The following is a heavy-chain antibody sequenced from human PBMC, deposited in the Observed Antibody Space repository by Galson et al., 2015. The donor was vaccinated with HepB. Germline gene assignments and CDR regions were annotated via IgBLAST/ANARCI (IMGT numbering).Heavy chain of an antibody. CDR2: ISFDGSET. CDR1: GFSLSNHG. J-gene: IGHJ4*02. CDR3: AKDIRRVVQRPSGPSQ. D-gene: IGHD3-10*01. Sequence: SLRLSCAASGFSLSNHGMYWVRQPPGKGLEWVALISFDGSETTYTDSVQGRFTISRDTSKNTLYLQMNGLRAEDTAMYYCAKDIRRVVQRPSGPSQWGQGTLVVVSS. V-gene: IGHV3-30*18.